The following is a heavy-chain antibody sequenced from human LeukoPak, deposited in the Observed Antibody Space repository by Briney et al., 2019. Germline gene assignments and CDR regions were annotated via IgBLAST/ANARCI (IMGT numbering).Heavy chain of an antibody. Sequence: GGSLRLSCAASGFTFSSYWMSWVRQAPGKGLEWVANIKQDGSEKYYVDSVKGRFTISRDNAKNSLYLQMNSLRAEDTAVYYCARDEGYCSGGSCYTVVYWGQGTLVTVSS. V-gene: IGHV3-7*01. CDR1: GFTFSSYW. J-gene: IGHJ4*02. CDR3: ARDEGYCSGGSCYTVVY. CDR2: IKQDGSEK. D-gene: IGHD2-15*01.